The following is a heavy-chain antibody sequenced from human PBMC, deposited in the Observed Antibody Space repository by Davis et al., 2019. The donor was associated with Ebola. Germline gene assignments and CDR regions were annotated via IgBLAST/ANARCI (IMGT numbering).Heavy chain of an antibody. V-gene: IGHV3-48*03. J-gene: IGHJ6*03. CDR2: ISGSGTTI. CDR3: ARDVGEVYQYFYMDV. D-gene: IGHD3-16*01. CDR1: GFNFRTYA. Sequence: PGGSLRLSCVASGFNFRTYAIHWVRQAPGKGLEWVSYISGSGTTISYLDSVKGRFTISRDNARNSLYLQMNNLGAEDTAVYYCARDVGEVYQYFYMDVWGKGTTVTVSS.